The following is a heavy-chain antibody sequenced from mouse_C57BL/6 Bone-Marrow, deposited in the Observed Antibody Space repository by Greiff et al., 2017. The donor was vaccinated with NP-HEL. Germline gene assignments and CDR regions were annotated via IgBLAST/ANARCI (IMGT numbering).Heavy chain of an antibody. J-gene: IGHJ4*01. CDR2: IDPNSGGT. CDR3: AIGTTVVPLTMDD. V-gene: IGHV1-72*01. CDR1: GYTFTSYW. Sequence: VQLQQSGAELVKPGASVKLSCKASGYTFTSYWMHWVKQRPGRGLEWIGRIDPNSGGTKYNEKFKSKATLTVDKPSSTAYMQLSSLTSEDSAVYYCAIGTTVVPLTMDDWGQGTSVTVSS. D-gene: IGHD1-1*01.